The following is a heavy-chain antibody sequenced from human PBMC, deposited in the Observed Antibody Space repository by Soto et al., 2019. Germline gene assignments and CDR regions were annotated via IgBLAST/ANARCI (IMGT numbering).Heavy chain of an antibody. Sequence: QVQLVQSGAEVKKPGSSVKVSCKASGGTSSSYAISWVRQAPGQGLEWMGGIIPIFGTANYAQKFQGRVTITADESTSTAYMELSSLRSEDTAVYYCARDHQQLVNYYYYGMDVWGQGTTVTVSS. V-gene: IGHV1-69*01. CDR1: GGTSSSYA. CDR3: ARDHQQLVNYYYYGMDV. D-gene: IGHD6-6*01. J-gene: IGHJ6*02. CDR2: IIPIFGTA.